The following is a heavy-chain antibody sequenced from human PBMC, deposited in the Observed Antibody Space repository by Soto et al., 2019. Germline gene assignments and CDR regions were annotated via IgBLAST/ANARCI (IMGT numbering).Heavy chain of an antibody. V-gene: IGHV3-21*01. CDR2: ISSGSSDT. CDR3: ARVAY. Sequence: VGSLRLSCESSVFTFSRVSMNCVRHFPGKWLEWVASISSGSSDTWYADSVKGRFIISRDNAQNSLFLQMNTLRPEDTAMYYCARVAYLGPGTQVNVSS. CDR1: VFTFSRVS. J-gene: IGHJ4*02.